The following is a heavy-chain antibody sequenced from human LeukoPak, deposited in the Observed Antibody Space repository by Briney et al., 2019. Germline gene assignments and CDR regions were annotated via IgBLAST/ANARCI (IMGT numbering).Heavy chain of an antibody. J-gene: IGHJ3*02. CDR1: GYSISSDYY. D-gene: IGHD3-9*01. CDR3: ARGAGLRYLGFDSFYI. Sequence: PSETLSLTCTVSGYSISSDYYWACIRQPPGKGREWVGSIYHTGTTYYNPSLKSRVTISVDTSKNQFSLKLSSVAATDTAVYYCARGAGLRYLGFDSFYIWGQGTMVTVS. V-gene: IGHV4-38-2*02. CDR2: IYHTGTT.